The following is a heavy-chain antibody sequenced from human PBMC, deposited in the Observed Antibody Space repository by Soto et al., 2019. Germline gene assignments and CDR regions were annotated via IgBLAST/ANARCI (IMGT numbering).Heavy chain of an antibody. CDR3: ARPVTHGFAFDI. J-gene: IGHJ3*02. D-gene: IGHD4-17*01. V-gene: IGHV6-1*01. CDR1: GDSVSSKSAA. CDR2: TYYRSKWYN. Sequence: LTCAISGDSVSSKSAAWNWIRQSPSRGLEWLGRTYYRSKWYNDYAVSVKSRITINPDTSKNQFSLQLNSVTPEDTALYYCARPVTHGFAFDIWGQGTMVTVSS.